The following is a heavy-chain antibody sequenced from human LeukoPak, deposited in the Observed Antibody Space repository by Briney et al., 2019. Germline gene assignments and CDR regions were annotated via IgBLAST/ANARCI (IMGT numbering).Heavy chain of an antibody. D-gene: IGHD3-16*01. CDR2: ISNYDGRT. CDR1: GYIFSNYG. V-gene: IGHV1-18*01. J-gene: IGHJ6*02. CDR3: ASRGVILDYYYGMDV. Sequence: ASVKVSCKASGYIFSNYGISWVRQAPGQGLEWMGWISNYDGRTNFAQNFQGRVTMTRDTSTSTVYMELSSLRSEDTAVYYCASRGVILDYYYGMDVWGQGTTVTVSS.